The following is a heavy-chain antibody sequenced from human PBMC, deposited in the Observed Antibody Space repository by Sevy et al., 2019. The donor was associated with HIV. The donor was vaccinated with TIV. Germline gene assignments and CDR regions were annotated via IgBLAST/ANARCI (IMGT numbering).Heavy chain of an antibody. J-gene: IGHJ1*01. CDR2: IYSGGST. CDR3: ARGGYYDSSGYLAYFQH. CDR1: GFTVSSNY. D-gene: IGHD3-22*01. V-gene: IGHV3-53*01. Sequence: GGSPRLSCAASGFTVSSNYMSWVRQAPGKGLEWVSVIYSGGSTYYADSVKGRFTISRDNSKNTLYLQMNSLRAEDTAVYYCARGGYYDSSGYLAYFQHWGQGTLVTVSS.